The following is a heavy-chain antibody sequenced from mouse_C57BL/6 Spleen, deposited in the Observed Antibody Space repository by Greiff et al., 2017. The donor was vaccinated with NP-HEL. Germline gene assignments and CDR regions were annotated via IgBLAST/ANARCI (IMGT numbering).Heavy chain of an antibody. CDR1: GYTFTSYW. V-gene: IGHV1-55*01. CDR3: ARGGLRPRDYFDY. CDR2: IYPGSGST. D-gene: IGHD2-4*01. J-gene: IGHJ2*01. Sequence: VQLQQPGAELVKPGASVKMSCKASGYTFTSYWITWVKQRPGQGLEWIGDIYPGSGSTNYNEKFKSKATLTVDTSSSTAYMQLSSLTSEDSAVYYCARGGLRPRDYFDYWGQGTTLTVSS.